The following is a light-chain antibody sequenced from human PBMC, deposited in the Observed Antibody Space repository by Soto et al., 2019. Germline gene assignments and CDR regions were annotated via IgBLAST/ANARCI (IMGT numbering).Light chain of an antibody. V-gene: IGKV1-5*03. CDR3: QQYDTRCT. CDR1: QNVNGW. J-gene: IGKJ1*01. CDR2: KAS. Sequence: DIQMTQSHSTLSASVGDRVTITCRASQNVNGWLAWYQQKPGKAPKLLINKASTLESGVPSRFSGRGFGTEFTFTISSLQTDDFATYYCQQYDTRCTFGQGTKVDI.